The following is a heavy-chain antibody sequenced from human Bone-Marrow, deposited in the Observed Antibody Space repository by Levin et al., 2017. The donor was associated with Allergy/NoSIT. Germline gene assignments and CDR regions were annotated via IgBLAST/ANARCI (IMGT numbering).Heavy chain of an antibody. CDR2: ISAGGSST. Sequence: PGESLKISCAASGFTFSSYAMSWVRQAPGKGLEWVSAISAGGSSTHYADSVKGRFTISRDKSKNTLYLQMNSLRAEDTAVYYCAKKLAAGTHAFDIWGQGTMVTVSS. CDR1: GFTFSSYA. V-gene: IGHV3-23*01. CDR3: AKKLAAGTHAFDI. D-gene: IGHD6-13*01. J-gene: IGHJ3*02.